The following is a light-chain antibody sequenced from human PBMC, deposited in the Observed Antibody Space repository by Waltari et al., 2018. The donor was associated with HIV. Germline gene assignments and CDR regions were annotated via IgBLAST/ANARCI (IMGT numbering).Light chain of an antibody. J-gene: IGKJ1*01. CDR3: QQRSNWPRT. CDR1: QSVGSY. CDR2: DAS. Sequence: EIVLIPSPVTVSLSAGERATLSCRASQSVGSYLAWYQQKAGQAPRLLIYDASNRATGIPARFTGSGSGTDFTLTISSLEPADVAVYYCQQRSNWPRTFGQGTKVEIK. V-gene: IGKV3-11*01.